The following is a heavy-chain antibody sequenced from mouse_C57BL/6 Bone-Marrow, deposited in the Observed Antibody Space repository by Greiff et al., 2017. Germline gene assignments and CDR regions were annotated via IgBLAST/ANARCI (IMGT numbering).Heavy chain of an antibody. D-gene: IGHD2-3*01. CDR3: ARNYDGYSYYFDY. CDR1: GYSITSGYY. CDR2: ISYDGSN. V-gene: IGHV3-6*01. Sequence: EVHLVESGPGLVKPSQSLSLTCSVTGYSITSGYYWNWIRQFPGNKLGWMGYISYDGSNNYNPSLKNRISITRDTSKNQFFLKLNSVTTEDTATYYCARNYDGYSYYFDYWGQGTTLTVSS. J-gene: IGHJ2*01.